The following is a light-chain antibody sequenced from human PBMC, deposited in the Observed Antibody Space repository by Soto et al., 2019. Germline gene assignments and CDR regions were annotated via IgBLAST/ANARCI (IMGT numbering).Light chain of an antibody. CDR1: QSVSSNY. V-gene: IGKV3-20*01. CDR2: GSS. Sequence: EIVLTQSPDTLSLSPGDRATLSCRASQSVSSNYVAWYQQKPGQAPRLLTHGSSSRATGIPDRFSGRGFGTDFSLFISRLEPEDCAVYYCQQYGSSSFTFGQWSKLEIK. J-gene: IGKJ2*01. CDR3: QQYGSSSFT.